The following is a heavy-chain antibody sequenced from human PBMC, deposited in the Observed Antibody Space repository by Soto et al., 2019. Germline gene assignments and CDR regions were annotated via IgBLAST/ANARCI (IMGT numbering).Heavy chain of an antibody. J-gene: IGHJ4*02. Sequence: GGSLRLSCAASGFTFRSYGMHWVRQAPGKGLVWVAVIWYDGRNKYYADSVKRRFTISGDNSKNTLYLRMNALRAEDTAVYYCARGYSSGWGAFDYWGQGTLVTVSS. D-gene: IGHD6-19*01. CDR2: IWYDGRNK. CDR1: GFTFRSYG. V-gene: IGHV3-33*01. CDR3: ARGYSSGWGAFDY.